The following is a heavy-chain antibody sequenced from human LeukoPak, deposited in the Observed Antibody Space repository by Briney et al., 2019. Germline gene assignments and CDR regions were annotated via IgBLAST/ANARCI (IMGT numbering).Heavy chain of an antibody. CDR3: AKQYNWNDVVDY. CDR2: ISGSGGST. J-gene: IGHJ4*02. V-gene: IGHV3-23*01. CDR1: GFTFSSYA. D-gene: IGHD1-1*01. Sequence: AGGSLRLSCAASGFTFSSYAMSWVRQAPGKGLEWVSAISGSGGSTYYADSVKGRFTISRDNSKNTLYLQMNSLRAEDAAVYYCAKQYNWNDVVDYWGQGTLVTVSS.